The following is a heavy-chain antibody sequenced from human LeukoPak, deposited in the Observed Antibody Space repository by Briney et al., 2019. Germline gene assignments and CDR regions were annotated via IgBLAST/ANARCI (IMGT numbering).Heavy chain of an antibody. D-gene: IGHD5-12*01. CDR3: ARLATQDAFDI. CDR2: INPNSGGT. Sequence: GASVKVSCKASGYTFTGYYMHWVRQAPGQGLEWMGWINPNSGGTYYAQKFQGRVTMTRDTSISTAYMELSRLRSDDTAVYYCARLATQDAFDIWGQGTMVTVSS. J-gene: IGHJ3*02. V-gene: IGHV1-2*02. CDR1: GYTFTGYY.